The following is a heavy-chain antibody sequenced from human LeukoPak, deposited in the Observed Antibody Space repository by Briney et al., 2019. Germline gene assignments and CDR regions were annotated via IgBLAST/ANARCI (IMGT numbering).Heavy chain of an antibody. J-gene: IGHJ3*02. V-gene: IGHV1-24*01. CDR1: VYTLTELS. Sequence: ASVKVSCKVSVYTLTELSMHWVRQARGKGLEWMGGFDPEDGETIYAQKFQGRVTMTEDTSTDTAYMELSSLRSEGTAVYYCATGSSGPPMGRAFDIWGQGTMVTVSS. CDR3: ATGSSGPPMGRAFDI. D-gene: IGHD6-19*01. CDR2: FDPEDGET.